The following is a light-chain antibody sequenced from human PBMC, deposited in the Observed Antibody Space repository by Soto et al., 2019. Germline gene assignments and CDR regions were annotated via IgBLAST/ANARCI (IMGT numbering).Light chain of an antibody. V-gene: IGKV1D-12*01. Sequence: DIQMTQSPSSVSASVGDRVTITCRASQGINSWLAWYQQKPGKAPKLLIYSTSYLQSGVPSRFSGSGSGTDFTLTITSLQPEDFATYFCQQSESLPLTFGGGTKVEIK. CDR3: QQSESLPLT. CDR1: QGINSW. J-gene: IGKJ4*01. CDR2: STS.